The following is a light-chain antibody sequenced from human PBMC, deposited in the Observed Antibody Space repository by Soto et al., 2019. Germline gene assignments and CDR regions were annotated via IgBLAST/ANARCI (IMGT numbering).Light chain of an antibody. CDR3: QQSYSFPFT. Sequence: DIQMTQSPSSLSASVGDRVTITCRASQSINNDLNWYQQKPGKAPKFLIYTASSLQSGVPSRFSGSGSGTDFTLTISSLQPEDFATYYCQQSYSFPFTFGGGTKMAIK. J-gene: IGKJ4*01. CDR1: QSINND. CDR2: TAS. V-gene: IGKV1-39*01.